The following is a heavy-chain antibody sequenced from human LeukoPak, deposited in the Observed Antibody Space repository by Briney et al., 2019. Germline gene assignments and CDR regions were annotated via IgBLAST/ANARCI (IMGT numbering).Heavy chain of an antibody. CDR1: GFTFSSYW. CDR3: ARLNYDSSGLSAFDI. V-gene: IGHV3-74*01. J-gene: IGHJ3*02. CDR2: INSDGSST. Sequence: GGSLRLSCAADGFTFSSYWMHWVRQAPGKGLVWVSRINSDGSSTSYADSVKGRFTISRANAKNTLYLQMNSLRAEDTAVYYCARLNYDSSGLSAFDIWGQGTMVTVSS. D-gene: IGHD3-22*01.